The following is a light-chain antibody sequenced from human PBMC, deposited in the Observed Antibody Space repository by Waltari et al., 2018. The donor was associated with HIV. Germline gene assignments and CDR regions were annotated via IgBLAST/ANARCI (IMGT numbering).Light chain of an antibody. V-gene: IGKV1-12*01. J-gene: IGKJ5*01. CDR3: QQGNTVPST. CDR1: QGINNY. CDR2: AAS. Sequence: DIQMTQSPSSVSASVGDRVTITCRASQGINNYLAWYQQKPGKAAKPLLYAASSLQSGVPSRFSGSASGTDFTLIISSLQREDFATYYCQQGNTVPSTFSQGTPLEIK.